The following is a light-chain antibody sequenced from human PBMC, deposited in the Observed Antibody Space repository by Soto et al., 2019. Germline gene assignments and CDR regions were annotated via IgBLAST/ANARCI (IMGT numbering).Light chain of an antibody. J-gene: IGLJ1*01. V-gene: IGLV2-14*03. CDR3: SSHSATSPYV. CDR2: NVS. CDR1: SNDVGRYNY. Sequence: QSALTQPASVSGSPGQSITISCTGTSNDVGRYNYLSWYQQQPGKAPKLIIYNVSHRPSGISNRFSGSKSGNTASLTISGLDVEDEDDYYCSSHSATSPYVFGTGTKVTVL.